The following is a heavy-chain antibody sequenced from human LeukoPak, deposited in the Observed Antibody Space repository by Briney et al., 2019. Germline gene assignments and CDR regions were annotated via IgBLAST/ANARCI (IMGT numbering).Heavy chain of an antibody. D-gene: IGHD5-12*01. CDR1: GFTFNNYA. CDR3: AKAPQGKSGYALPAN. Sequence: PGGSLRLSCAASGFTFNNYAVNWVRQAPGKGLEWVSAISSSGGGTYYADSVKGRFTISRDNSKNTLYLQMNSLRVEDPAIYYCAKAPQGKSGYALPANWGQGTLVTVSS. J-gene: IGHJ4*02. CDR2: ISSSGGGT. V-gene: IGHV3-23*01.